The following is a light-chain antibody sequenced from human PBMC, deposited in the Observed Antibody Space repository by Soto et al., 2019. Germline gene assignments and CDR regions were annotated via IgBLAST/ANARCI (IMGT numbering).Light chain of an antibody. CDR2: AAS. CDR1: QSISSY. Sequence: DIQMTQSPSSLSASVGDRVTITCRASQSISSYLNWYQQKPGKAPKLLIYAASSLQSGVPSRFSGSGSGTDFTLIISILQTEDFATYYCQQSYSTPYTFGQGTKLEIK. V-gene: IGKV1-39*01. CDR3: QQSYSTPYT. J-gene: IGKJ2*01.